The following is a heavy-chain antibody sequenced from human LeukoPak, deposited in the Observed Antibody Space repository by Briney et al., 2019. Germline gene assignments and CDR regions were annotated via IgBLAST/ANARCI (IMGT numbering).Heavy chain of an antibody. CDR1: GFTFSSYS. J-gene: IGHJ6*02. CDR2: ISSSSSTI. CDR3: ARETGSYWRGYYYYYGMDV. D-gene: IGHD3-10*01. Sequence: GGSLRLSCAASGFTFSSYSMNWVRQAPGKGLEWASYISSSSSTIYYADSVKGRFTISRDNAKNSLYLQMNSLRAEDTAVYYCARETGSYWRGYYYYYGMDVWGRGTTVTVSS. V-gene: IGHV3-48*01.